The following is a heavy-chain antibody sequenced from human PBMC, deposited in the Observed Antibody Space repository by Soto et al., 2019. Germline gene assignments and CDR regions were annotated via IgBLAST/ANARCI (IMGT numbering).Heavy chain of an antibody. V-gene: IGHV3-23*04. Sequence: EVQLVDSGGGLVQPGESLRLSCAGSGFTFSAYAMGWVRQAPGKGLEWVSSISASAITTYNTDSVRGRFTISRDNSRNTVYLQMNSLRAEDTAVYFCAKPPGFNNVVPAYFDYWGGGTRVTVSS. D-gene: IGHD2-15*01. CDR2: ISASAITT. CDR3: AKPPGFNNVVPAYFDY. J-gene: IGHJ4*02. CDR1: GFTFSAYA.